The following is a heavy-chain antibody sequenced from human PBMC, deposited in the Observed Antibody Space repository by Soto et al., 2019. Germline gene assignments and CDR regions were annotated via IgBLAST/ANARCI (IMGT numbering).Heavy chain of an antibody. J-gene: IGHJ4*02. CDR2: ISHDGSSA. CDR3: VKEIGDSSDYPFDH. V-gene: IGHV3-30*18. Sequence: QVQLAESGGGVVQPGRSLRLSCAASGFTFSSLGMHWVRQAPGKGLEWVAIISHDGSSAYYADSVMGRFTIYRDNSKNTLDLQLNSLRTEDTAIYYCVKEIGDSSDYPFDHCGQGTLVTVSS. D-gene: IGHD3-22*01. CDR1: GFTFSSLG.